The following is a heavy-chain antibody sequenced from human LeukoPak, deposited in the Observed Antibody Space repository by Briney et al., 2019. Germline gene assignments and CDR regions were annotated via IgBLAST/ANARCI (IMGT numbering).Heavy chain of an antibody. CDR1: GGTFSSYA. Sequence: SVKVSCKASGGTFSSYAISWVRQAPGQGLEWMGRVIPIFGIANYAQKFQGRVTITADKSTSAAYMELSSLRSEDTAVYYCATQEGWATVTTPQGAFDIWGQGTMVTVSS. J-gene: IGHJ3*02. CDR2: VIPIFGIA. D-gene: IGHD4-17*01. V-gene: IGHV1-69*04. CDR3: ATQEGWATVTTPQGAFDI.